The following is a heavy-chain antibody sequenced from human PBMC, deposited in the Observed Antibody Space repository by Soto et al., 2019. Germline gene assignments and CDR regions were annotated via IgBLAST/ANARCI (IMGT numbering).Heavy chain of an antibody. CDR2: IKQDGSEK. D-gene: IGHD5-12*01. CDR1: GFTFSSYW. J-gene: IGHJ1*01. CDR3: AREERIERWLQIEYFQH. Sequence: EVQLVESGGGLVQPGGSLRLSCAATGFTFSSYWMSWVRQAPGKGLEWVVNIKQDGSEKYYVDSVKGRFTISRDNAKNSLYLQMNSLRAEDTAVYYCAREERIERWLQIEYFQHWGQGTLVTVSS. V-gene: IGHV3-7*03.